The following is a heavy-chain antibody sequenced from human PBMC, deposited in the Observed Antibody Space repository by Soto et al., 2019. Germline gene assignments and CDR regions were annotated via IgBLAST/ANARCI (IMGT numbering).Heavy chain of an antibody. CDR1: GFTFSSYG. CDR2: ISYDGSNK. CDR3: AKDLEPYQLLSPDFDY. Sequence: PGGSLRLSCAASGFTFSSYGMHWVRQAPGKGLEWVAVISYDGSNKYYADSVKGRFTISRDNSKNTLYLQMNSLRAEDTAVYYCAKDLEPYQLLSPDFDYWGQGTLVTV. J-gene: IGHJ4*02. D-gene: IGHD2-2*01. V-gene: IGHV3-30*18.